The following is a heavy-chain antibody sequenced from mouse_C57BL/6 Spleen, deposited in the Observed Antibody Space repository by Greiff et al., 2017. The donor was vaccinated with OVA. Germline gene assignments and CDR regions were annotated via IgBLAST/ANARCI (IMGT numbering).Heavy chain of an antibody. Sequence: EVKLVESGEGLVKPGGSLKLSCAASGFTFSSYAMSWVRQTPEKRLEWVAYISSGGDYIYYADTVKGRFTISRDNAWNTLSLQMRSLKSEDTAMYYCTRDRDKDGDWYYDVWGTGTTVTVSS. D-gene: IGHD1-3*01. CDR3: TRDRDKDGDWYYDV. V-gene: IGHV5-9-1*02. CDR1: GFTFSSYA. CDR2: ISSGGDYI. J-gene: IGHJ1*03.